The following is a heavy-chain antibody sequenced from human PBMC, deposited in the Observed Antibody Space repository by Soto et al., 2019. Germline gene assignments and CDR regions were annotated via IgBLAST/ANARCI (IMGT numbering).Heavy chain of an antibody. D-gene: IGHD2-2*02. Sequence: PSETLSLTCTVSGVSVSSNRYSWCWVRQSPGKGLEWIGAFYYNDNPYYNPSLKSRVTMSVDTSKNQFSLNLNSVTAADTAGYHRYINGFWGQGTLVTVSS. V-gene: IGHV4-39*01. CDR1: GVSVSSNRYS. CDR3: YINGF. J-gene: IGHJ1*01. CDR2: FYYNDNP.